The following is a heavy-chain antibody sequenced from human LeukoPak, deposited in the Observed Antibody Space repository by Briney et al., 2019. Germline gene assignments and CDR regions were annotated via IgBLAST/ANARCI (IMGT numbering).Heavy chain of an antibody. V-gene: IGHV4-34*01. CDR2: INHSGST. Sequence: PSETLSLTCAVYGGSFSGYYWSWIRQPPGKGLEWIGEINHSGSTNYNPSLKSRVTISVDTSKNQSSLKLSSVTAADTAVYYCARGVKYCYDSSGYYFNFDYWGQGTLVTVSS. CDR3: ARGVKYCYDSSGYYFNFDY. CDR1: GGSFSGYY. D-gene: IGHD3-22*01. J-gene: IGHJ4*02.